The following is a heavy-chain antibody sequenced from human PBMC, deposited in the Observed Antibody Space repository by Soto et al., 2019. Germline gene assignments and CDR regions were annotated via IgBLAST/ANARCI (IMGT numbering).Heavy chain of an antibody. V-gene: IGHV3-30-3*02. Sequence: QVQLVESGGGVVQPGRSLRLSCAASGFTFSSYAMHWVRQAPGKGLEWVAVISYDGSNKYYADSVKGRFTISRDNSKNTVYLQMNSLRAEDTAVYYCAKSHRYCTNGLCYPVYYFDYWGQGSLVTVSS. J-gene: IGHJ4*02. CDR3: AKSHRYCTNGLCYPVYYFDY. D-gene: IGHD2-8*01. CDR1: GFTFSSYA. CDR2: ISYDGSNK.